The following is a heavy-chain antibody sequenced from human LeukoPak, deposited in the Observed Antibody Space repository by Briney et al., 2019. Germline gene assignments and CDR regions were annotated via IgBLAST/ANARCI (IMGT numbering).Heavy chain of an antibody. CDR2: IYHSGNT. V-gene: IGHV4-38-2*02. CDR3: ARNGSYCSGGSCYAPFDY. Sequence: SETLSLTCTVSAYSISSGYYWGWIRQPPGKGLEWIGSIYHSGNTYYNPSLKSRVTMSVDTSKNQFSLKLSSVTAADTAVYYCARNGSYCSGGSCYAPFDYWGQGTLVTVSS. J-gene: IGHJ4*02. D-gene: IGHD2-15*01. CDR1: AYSISSGYY.